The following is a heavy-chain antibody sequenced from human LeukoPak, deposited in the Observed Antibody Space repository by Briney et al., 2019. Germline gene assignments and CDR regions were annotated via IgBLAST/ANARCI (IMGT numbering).Heavy chain of an antibody. Sequence: GGSLRLSCAASGFTFDDYGMSWVRQAPGKGLEWVSGINWNGGSTGYADSAKGRFTISRDNAKSSLYLQMNSLRAEDTALYHCARVGITMVRGALHNWFDPWGQGTLVTVSS. J-gene: IGHJ5*02. D-gene: IGHD3-10*01. CDR1: GFTFDDYG. CDR3: ARVGITMVRGALHNWFDP. V-gene: IGHV3-20*01. CDR2: INWNGGST.